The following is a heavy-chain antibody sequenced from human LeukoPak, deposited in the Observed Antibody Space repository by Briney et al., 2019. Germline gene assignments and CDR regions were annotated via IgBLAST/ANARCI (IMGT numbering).Heavy chain of an antibody. D-gene: IGHD6-13*01. CDR1: GRSFSGYY. Sequence: PSETLSLTCAVYGRSFSGYYWSWIRQPPGKGLEWIGEINHSGSTNYNPSLKSRVTISVDTSKNQFSLKLSSVTAADTAVYYCARSSSRGYYYYYGMDVWGQGTTVTVSS. CDR3: ARSSSRGYYYYYGMDV. J-gene: IGHJ6*02. CDR2: INHSGST. V-gene: IGHV4-34*01.